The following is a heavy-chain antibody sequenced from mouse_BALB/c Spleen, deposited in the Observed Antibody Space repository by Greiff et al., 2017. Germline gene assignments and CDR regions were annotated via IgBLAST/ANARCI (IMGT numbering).Heavy chain of an antibody. CDR3: ARDIYYGSSYVFAY. V-gene: IGHV7-3*02. CDR2: IRNKANGYTT. Sequence: EVQGVESGGGLVQPGGSLRLSCATSGFTFTDYYMSWVRQPPGKALEWLGFIRNKANGYTTEYSASVKGRFTISRDNSQSILYLQMNTLRAEDSATYYCARDIYYGSSYVFAYWGQGTLVTVSA. D-gene: IGHD1-1*01. CDR1: GFTFTDYY. J-gene: IGHJ3*01.